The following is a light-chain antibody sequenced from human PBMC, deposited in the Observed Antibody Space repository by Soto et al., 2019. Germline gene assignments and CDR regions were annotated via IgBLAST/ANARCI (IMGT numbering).Light chain of an antibody. CDR2: WAS. Sequence: DIVMTQSPDSLAVSLGDRATINCASSQSVFFSRNNKNYLAWYRQKPGQPPQLLIYWASSRESGVPDRFSGSGSGTYFTLTISSLQAEDVAVYYCQQYLSTPGSFGHGTKVEIK. V-gene: IGKV4-1*01. CDR1: QSVFFSRNNKNY. CDR3: QQYLSTPGS. J-gene: IGKJ3*01.